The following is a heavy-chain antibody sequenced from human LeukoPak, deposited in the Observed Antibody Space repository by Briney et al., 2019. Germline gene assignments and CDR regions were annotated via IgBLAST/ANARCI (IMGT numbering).Heavy chain of an antibody. CDR2: INPSGGST. D-gene: IGHD3-16*01. Sequence: ASVKVSCKASGYTFTSYYMHWVRQATGQGLEWMGLINPSGGSTSYAQKFQGRVTMTRDTSTSTVYMELSSLRSEDTAVYYCARPRFTFGGVHYYFDYWGQGTLVTVSS. CDR1: GYTFTSYY. CDR3: ARPRFTFGGVHYYFDY. J-gene: IGHJ4*02. V-gene: IGHV1-46*01.